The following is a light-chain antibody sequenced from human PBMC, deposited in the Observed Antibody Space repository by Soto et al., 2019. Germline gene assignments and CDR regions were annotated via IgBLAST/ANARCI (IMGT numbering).Light chain of an antibody. V-gene: IGKV1-5*03. Sequence: DIQMTQSPSTLSASVGDRVTITCRASQSISSWLAWYQQKPVKVPKLLIYKASSLESGVPSRFSGSGSGTEFTLTISSLQPEDFATYFCQQTDSFPITFGQGTRLEIK. CDR3: QQTDSFPIT. J-gene: IGKJ5*01. CDR2: KAS. CDR1: QSISSW.